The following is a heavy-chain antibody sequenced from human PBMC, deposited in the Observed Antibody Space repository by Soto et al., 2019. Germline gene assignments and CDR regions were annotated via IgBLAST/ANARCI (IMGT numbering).Heavy chain of an antibody. D-gene: IGHD3-10*01. CDR2: IYYSGST. J-gene: IGHJ4*02. Sequence: QVQLQESGPGLVKPSQTLSLTCTVSGGSISSGGYYWSWIRQHPGKGLEWIGYIYYSGSTYYNPSLKSRVTISVDTSKNQFSLKLSSVTAADTAVYYCARDERYYCSGSGPLFDYWGQGTLVTVSS. CDR3: ARDERYYCSGSGPLFDY. V-gene: IGHV4-31*03. CDR1: GGSISSGGYY.